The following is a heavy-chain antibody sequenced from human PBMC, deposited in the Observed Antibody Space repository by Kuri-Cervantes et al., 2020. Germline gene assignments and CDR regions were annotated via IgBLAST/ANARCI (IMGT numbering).Heavy chain of an antibody. J-gene: IGHJ4*02. CDR2: IYPGDSDT. Sequence: GESLKISCMGSGSTFSTYWIGWVRQMPGKGQEWMGIIYPGDSDTRYSTSFQGQVTISADKSISTAYLQWSSLKASDTAMYYCARLDWGGRGYYDSSGYPDYWGQGTLVTVSS. CDR3: ARLDWGGRGYYDSSGYPDY. D-gene: IGHD3-22*01. V-gene: IGHV5-51*01. CDR1: GSTFSTYW.